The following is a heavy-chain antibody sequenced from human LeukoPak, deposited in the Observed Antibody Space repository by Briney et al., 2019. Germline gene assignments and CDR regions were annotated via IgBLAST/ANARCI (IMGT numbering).Heavy chain of an antibody. CDR1: GGTFSSYA. CDR2: IIPIFGTA. J-gene: IGHJ4*02. Sequence: SVKVSCKASGGTFSSYAISWVRQAPGQGLEWMGGIIPIFGTANYAQKFQGRVTITADESTGTAYMELRSLRSDDTAVYYCARDPSNTSGRYTYFDYWGQGTLVTVSS. CDR3: ARDPSNTSGRYTYFDY. V-gene: IGHV1-69*01. D-gene: IGHD3-16*02.